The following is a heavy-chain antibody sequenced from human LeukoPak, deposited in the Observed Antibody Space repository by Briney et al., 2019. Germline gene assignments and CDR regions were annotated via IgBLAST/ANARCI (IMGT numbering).Heavy chain of an antibody. CDR1: GFTFYDYA. CDR2: ISGDGGST. J-gene: IGHJ6*02. V-gene: IGHV3-43*02. Sequence: GGSLRLSCAASGFTFYDYAMHWVRHAPGKGLEWVSLISGDGGSTYYADSVKGRFTISRDNSKNSLYLQMNSLRTEDTALYYCAKDLAAMVTPLFYGMDVWGQGTTVTVSS. CDR3: AKDLAAMVTPLFYGMDV. D-gene: IGHD5-18*01.